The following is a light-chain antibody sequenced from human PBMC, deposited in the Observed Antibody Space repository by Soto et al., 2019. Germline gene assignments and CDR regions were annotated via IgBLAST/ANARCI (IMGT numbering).Light chain of an antibody. Sequence: QSVLTQPASVSGSPGQSITISCTGTSSDVGGFIFVSWYQQHPGRAPKLMIYDVSNRPSGVSNRFSGSKSGNTASLTISGLQADDDADYYCQSYDSSLSGWVFGGGTQLTVL. CDR3: QSYDSSLSGWV. J-gene: IGLJ3*02. V-gene: IGLV2-14*01. CDR1: SSDVGGFIF. CDR2: DVS.